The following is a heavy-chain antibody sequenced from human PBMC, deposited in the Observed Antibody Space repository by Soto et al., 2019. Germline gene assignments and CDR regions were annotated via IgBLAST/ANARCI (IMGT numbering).Heavy chain of an antibody. CDR2: IRSKANSYAT. Sequence: EVQLVESGGGLVQPGGSLKLSCAASGFTFSGSAMHWVRQASGKGLEWVGRIRSKANSYATAYAASVKGRFTISRDDSENTEYLQMNSLNTEDTAVYYCTRRIEAATGTGGYFDLWGRGTLVTVSS. CDR1: GFTFSGSA. CDR3: TRRIEAATGTGGYFDL. J-gene: IGHJ2*01. V-gene: IGHV3-73*02. D-gene: IGHD6-13*01.